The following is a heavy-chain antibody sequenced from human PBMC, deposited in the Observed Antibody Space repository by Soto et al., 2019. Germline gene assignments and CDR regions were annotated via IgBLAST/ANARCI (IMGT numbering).Heavy chain of an antibody. J-gene: IGHJ4*02. D-gene: IGHD3-3*01. V-gene: IGHV1-3*01. Sequence: ASVKVSCKASGYTFTSYAMHWVRQAPGQRLEWMGWINAGNGNTKYSQKFQGRVTITRDTSASTAYMELSSLRSEDTAVYYCAREWGPYYDFWSGYFDYWGQGTLVTVSS. CDR2: INAGNGNT. CDR1: GYTFTSYA. CDR3: AREWGPYYDFWSGYFDY.